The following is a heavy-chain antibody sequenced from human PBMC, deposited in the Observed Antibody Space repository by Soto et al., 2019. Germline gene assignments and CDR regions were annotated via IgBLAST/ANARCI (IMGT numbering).Heavy chain of an antibody. CDR3: ARSKGGYGGNSGWFDS. V-gene: IGHV2-26*01. CDR2: VLWNDER. J-gene: IGHJ5*01. D-gene: IGHD4-17*01. CDR1: GFSLTSARMG. Sequence: QVTLKESGPVKVQPTETLTLTCTVSGFSLTSARMGVHWIRQPPGKALEWLAHVLWNDERSYSASLKNRLTISKDTSKSQVVLTMTNMDPVDTATYYCARSKGGYGGNSGWFDSWGQGTLVTVSS.